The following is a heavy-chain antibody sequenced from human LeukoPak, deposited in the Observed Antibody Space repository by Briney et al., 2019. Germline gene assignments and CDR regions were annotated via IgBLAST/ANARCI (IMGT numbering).Heavy chain of an antibody. V-gene: IGHV3-7*01. Sequence: GGSLRLSCAASGFTFSSYWMSWVRRAPGKGLEWVANIKQDGSETYYVDSVKGRFTISRDNAKNSLYLQMNSLRAEDTAVYFCARVVPPLYYFDYWGQGTLVTVSS. J-gene: IGHJ4*02. D-gene: IGHD3-10*01. CDR3: ARVVPPLYYFDY. CDR2: IKQDGSET. CDR1: GFTFSSYW.